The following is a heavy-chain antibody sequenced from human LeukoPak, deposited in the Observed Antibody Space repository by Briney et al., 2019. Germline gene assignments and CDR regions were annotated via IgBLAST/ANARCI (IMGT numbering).Heavy chain of an antibody. V-gene: IGHV4-59*08. CDR1: GGSISSYY. CDR3: ARGRIDSSFDY. Sequence: SETLSLTCTVSGGSISSYYWSWIRQPPGKGLEWIGYIYYSGSTNYNPSLKSRVTISADTSKNQFSLKLSSVTAADTAVYYCARGRIDSSFDYWGQGTLVTVSS. D-gene: IGHD3-22*01. CDR2: IYYSGST. J-gene: IGHJ4*02.